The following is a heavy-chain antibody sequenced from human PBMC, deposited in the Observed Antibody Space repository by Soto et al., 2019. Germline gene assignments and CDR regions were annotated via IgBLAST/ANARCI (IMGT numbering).Heavy chain of an antibody. D-gene: IGHD3-10*01. CDR1: GPSFNAYY. Sequence: QVQLQQWGAGLLKPSETLSLTCAVNGPSFNAYYWTWIRQPPGKGLEWIGEVYHSGITTYNPSLESRVSISVDTSKNQFSLNLTSVTAADTAVYFCARGLMVRGLLRFDPWGQGTLVTVSS. V-gene: IGHV4-34*01. CDR3: ARGLMVRGLLRFDP. J-gene: IGHJ5*02. CDR2: VYHSGIT.